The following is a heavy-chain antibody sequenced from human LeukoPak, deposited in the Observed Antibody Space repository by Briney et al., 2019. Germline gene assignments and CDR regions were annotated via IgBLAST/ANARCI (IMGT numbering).Heavy chain of an antibody. V-gene: IGHV4-34*01. D-gene: IGHD4-17*01. CDR1: GGSFSGYY. J-gene: IGHJ1*01. CDR3: ARGEDGDYYFQH. Sequence: SETLSRTCAVYGGSFSGYYWSWIRQPPRKGLEWIGEINHSGSSNYNPSLKSRVTISVDTSKNQFSLKLSSVTAADTAVYYCARGEDGDYYFQHWGQDTLVTVSS. CDR2: INHSGSS.